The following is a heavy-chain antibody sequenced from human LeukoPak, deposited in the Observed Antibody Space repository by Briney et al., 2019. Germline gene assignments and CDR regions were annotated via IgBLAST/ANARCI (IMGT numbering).Heavy chain of an antibody. V-gene: IGHV3-48*04. Sequence: QSGGSLRLSCAASGFSFSSYGMSWIRQAPGKGLEWISYISNSESTKYYADSVKGRFTISRDNAKNSLYLQMNSLRAEDTAVYYCARAPKGYSSPWAYYYYYMDVWGKGTTVTVSS. D-gene: IGHD6-13*01. CDR2: ISNSESTK. CDR3: ARAPKGYSSPWAYYYYYMDV. CDR1: GFSFSSYG. J-gene: IGHJ6*03.